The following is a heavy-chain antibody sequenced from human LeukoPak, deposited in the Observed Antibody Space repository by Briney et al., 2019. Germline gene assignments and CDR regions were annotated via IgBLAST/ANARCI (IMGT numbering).Heavy chain of an antibody. V-gene: IGHV3-74*01. D-gene: IGHD5-18*01. CDR1: GFNFSSYW. Sequence: GGSLRLSCAASGFNFSSYWMHWVRQGPGKGLVWVSRSNSDGSSTNYADSVKGRFTISRDNAKNTLYLQMNSLRAEDTAVYYCASDTVDTAVGIDYWGQGTLVTVSS. CDR2: SNSDGSST. J-gene: IGHJ4*02. CDR3: ASDTVDTAVGIDY.